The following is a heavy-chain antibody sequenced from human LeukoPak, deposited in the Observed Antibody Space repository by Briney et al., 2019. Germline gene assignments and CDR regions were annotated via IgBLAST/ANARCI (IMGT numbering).Heavy chain of an antibody. CDR3: AKQYFGVNYFDY. D-gene: IGHD4-17*01. J-gene: IGHJ4*02. V-gene: IGHV3-23*01. CDR2: ISGSGGAT. CDR1: GFTFSSCA. Sequence: GGSLRLSCAASGFTFSSCAMSWVRQAPGKGLEWVSEISGSGGATYYADPVKGRFTISRDNSKNTLYLQMNDLRAEDTAIYYCAKQYFGVNYFDYWGQGTLVTVSS.